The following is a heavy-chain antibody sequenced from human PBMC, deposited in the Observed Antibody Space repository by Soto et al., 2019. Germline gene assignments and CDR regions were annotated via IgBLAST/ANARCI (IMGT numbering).Heavy chain of an antibody. J-gene: IGHJ4*02. V-gene: IGHV4-30-4*01. D-gene: IGHD2-15*01. Sequence: SETLSLTCTVSGGSINNDDFYWSWIRQPPGEGLEWIGFIYYNGRTSYTPSLENRLAISLDTSKNQFSLKLSSVSAADTAVYYCARDRSSSPDYFDFWGPGTLVTVSS. CDR2: IYYNGRT. CDR1: GGSINNDDFY. CDR3: ARDRSSSPDYFDF.